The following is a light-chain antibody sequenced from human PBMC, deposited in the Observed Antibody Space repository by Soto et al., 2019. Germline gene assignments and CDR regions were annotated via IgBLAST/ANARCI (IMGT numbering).Light chain of an antibody. CDR2: AAA. J-gene: IGKJ3*01. CDR3: QQYGGSPPST. Sequence: EIVLTQSPGTLSLSPGERATLSCRASQSVGYNYLAWYQQKPGQAPRLLIYAAASRVTGIPDRFSGSGSGTDLTLTISRLEPEDFAVYYCQQYGGSPPSTFGPGTKVDIK. CDR1: QSVGYNY. V-gene: IGKV3-20*01.